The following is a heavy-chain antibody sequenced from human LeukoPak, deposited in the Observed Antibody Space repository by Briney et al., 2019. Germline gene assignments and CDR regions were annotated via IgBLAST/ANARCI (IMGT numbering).Heavy chain of an antibody. Sequence: GGSLRLSCAASGFTFSSYAMSWVRQAPGKGLEWVSAISGSGGSTYYADSVKGRFTISRDNSKNTLYLQMNSLIAEDTAVYYCAKDGPGRVVVSYYFDYWGQGTLVTVSS. CDR1: GFTFSSYA. V-gene: IGHV3-23*01. CDR2: ISGSGGST. J-gene: IGHJ4*02. D-gene: IGHD2-2*01. CDR3: AKDGPGRVVVSYYFDY.